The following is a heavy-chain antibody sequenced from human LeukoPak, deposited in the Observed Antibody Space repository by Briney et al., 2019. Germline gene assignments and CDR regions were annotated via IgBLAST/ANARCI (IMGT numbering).Heavy chain of an antibody. D-gene: IGHD6-13*01. CDR1: GGSISSGAYW. CDR3: ARVPAAGTGPDY. J-gene: IGHJ4*02. CDR2: IYYSGNT. V-gene: IGHV4-30-4*08. Sequence: PSQTLSLTCTVAGGSISSGAYWWTWIRQDPVKGLEWIGYIYYSGNTYYNPSLKSRVTISVDTSKNQFSLKLSSVTAADTAVYYCARVPAAGTGPDYWGQGTLVTVSS.